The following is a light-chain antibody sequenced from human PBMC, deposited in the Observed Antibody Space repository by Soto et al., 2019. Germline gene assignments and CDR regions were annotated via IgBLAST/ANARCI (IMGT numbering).Light chain of an antibody. V-gene: IGKV3-15*01. J-gene: IGKJ4*01. CDR1: RNINRK. Sequence: EIVMTQSPATLSVSPGERATLSCRASRNINRKLAWYQQKPGQAPRLLISGASTRATGIRARFSGGGSGTEFTLTISSLQSEDFAVYYCQQYYDYPPLIFGGGTKVEIK. CDR2: GAS. CDR3: QQYYDYPPLI.